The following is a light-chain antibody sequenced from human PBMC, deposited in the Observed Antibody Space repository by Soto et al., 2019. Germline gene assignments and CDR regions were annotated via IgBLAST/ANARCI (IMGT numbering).Light chain of an antibody. CDR1: QSISSW. V-gene: IGKV1-5*03. Sequence: EIQMTQSPSTLSVSVGDRVTITCRASQSISSWLAWYQQKPGKAPKLLIYKASSLQSGVPSRFSGSGSGTEFTLTISSLQPDDFATYYCQQYNSYSTFGQGTKVEIK. CDR2: KAS. J-gene: IGKJ1*01. CDR3: QQYNSYST.